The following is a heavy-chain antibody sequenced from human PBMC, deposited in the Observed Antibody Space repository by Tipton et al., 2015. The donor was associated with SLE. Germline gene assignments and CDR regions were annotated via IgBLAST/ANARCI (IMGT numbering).Heavy chain of an antibody. Sequence: TLSLTCAVYGGSFSGYYWSWIRQPPGKGLEWIGEINHSGGTNYNPSLESRVTISVDTSKNQFSLMLSSVTAADTAVYFCARVTYVVHYCSATRCPGYFDNWGQGTVVTVSS. J-gene: IGHJ4*02. D-gene: IGHD2-2*01. CDR3: ARVTYVVHYCSATRCPGYFDN. CDR1: GGSFSGYY. CDR2: INHSGGT. V-gene: IGHV4-34*01.